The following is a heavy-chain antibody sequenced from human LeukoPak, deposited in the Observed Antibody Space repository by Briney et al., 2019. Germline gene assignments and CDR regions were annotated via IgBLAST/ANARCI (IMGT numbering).Heavy chain of an antibody. J-gene: IGHJ6*02. CDR3: AKDAHGGYYYYYGMDV. CDR2: ISYDGSNK. CDR1: GFTFSSYG. Sequence: PGRSLRLSCAASGFTFSSYGMHWVRQAPGKGLEWVAVISYDGSNKYYADSVKGRFTISRDNSKNTLYLQMNSLRAEDTAVYYCAKDAHGGYYYYYGMDVWGQGITVTVSS. V-gene: IGHV3-30*18.